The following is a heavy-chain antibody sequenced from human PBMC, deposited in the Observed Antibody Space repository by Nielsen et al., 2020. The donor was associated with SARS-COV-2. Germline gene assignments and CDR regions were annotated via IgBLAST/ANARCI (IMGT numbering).Heavy chain of an antibody. CDR2: ISSSSSTI. CDR1: GFTFSSYS. J-gene: IGHJ4*02. Sequence: GGSRRLSCAASGFTFSSYSMNWVRQAPGKGLEWVSYISSSSSTIYYADSVKGRFTISRDNAKNSLYLQMNSLRAEDTAVYYCARDWSYYDILTGYYSVGYFDYWGQGTRVTVSS. V-gene: IGHV3-48*04. D-gene: IGHD3-9*01. CDR3: ARDWSYYDILTGYYSVGYFDY.